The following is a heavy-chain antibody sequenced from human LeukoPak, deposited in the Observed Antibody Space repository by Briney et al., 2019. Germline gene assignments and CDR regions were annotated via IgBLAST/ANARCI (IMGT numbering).Heavy chain of an antibody. Sequence: GGSLRLSCAASGFTFSSYTMSWVRQAPGKGLEWVSSISSSSSYIYYADSVKGRFTISRDNAKNSLYLQVNSLRAENTAVYYCARVAGYCSSTSNCYFDSWGQGTLVTVSS. CDR1: GFTFSSYT. V-gene: IGHV3-21*01. D-gene: IGHD2/OR15-2a*01. J-gene: IGHJ4*02. CDR2: ISSSSSYI. CDR3: ARVAGYCSSTSNCYFDS.